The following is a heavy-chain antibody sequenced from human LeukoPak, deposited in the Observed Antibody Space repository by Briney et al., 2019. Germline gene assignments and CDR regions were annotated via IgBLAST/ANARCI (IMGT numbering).Heavy chain of an antibody. CDR2: IYYSGSA. V-gene: IGHV4-39*01. CDR1: GGSISSAVYY. Sequence: SETLSLTCTVSGGSISSAVYYGAWIRQPPGKGLEWSGSIYYSGSAYYNPSLKSRVAISVDTSKSQFSLSLSSVTAADTAVFYCARHIVIAVGPGYFDYWGQGNLATVSS. D-gene: IGHD6-19*01. CDR3: ARHIVIAVGPGYFDY. J-gene: IGHJ4*02.